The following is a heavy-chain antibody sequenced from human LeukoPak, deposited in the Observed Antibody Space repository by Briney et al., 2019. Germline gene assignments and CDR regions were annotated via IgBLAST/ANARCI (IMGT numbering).Heavy chain of an antibody. V-gene: IGHV3-30-3*01. CDR2: ISYDGSNK. D-gene: IGHD1-26*01. J-gene: IGHJ4*02. CDR3: AREIVGATMSGDY. CDR1: GFTFSSYA. Sequence: PGRSLRLSCAASGFTFSSYAMHWVHQAPGKGLEWVSVISYDGSNKYYADSVKGRFTISRDNSKNTLYLQMNSLRAEDTAVYYCAREIVGATMSGDYWGQGTLVTVSS.